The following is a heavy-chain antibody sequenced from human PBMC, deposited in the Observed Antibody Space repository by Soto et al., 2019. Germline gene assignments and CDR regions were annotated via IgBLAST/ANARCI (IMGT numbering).Heavy chain of an antibody. CDR3: ARDKITGLFDY. Sequence: SETLSLTCTVSGGSISSGGYYWSWIRQHPGKGLEWIGYIYHSGSTYYNPSLKSRVTISVDRSKNQFSLKLTSVTAADTAVYYCARDKITGLFDYWGQGTLVTVS. V-gene: IGHV4-30-2*01. CDR1: GGSISSGGYY. CDR2: IYHSGST. D-gene: IGHD2-8*02. J-gene: IGHJ4*02.